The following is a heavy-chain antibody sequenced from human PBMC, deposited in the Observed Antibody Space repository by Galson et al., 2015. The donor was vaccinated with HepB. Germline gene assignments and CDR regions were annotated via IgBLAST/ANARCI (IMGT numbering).Heavy chain of an antibody. V-gene: IGHV3-33*01. CDR2: IWFDGSNK. D-gene: IGHD6-13*01. CDR3: ARGQQSPNGAFDI. J-gene: IGHJ3*02. CDR1: DFTFRNYA. Sequence: SLRLSCAAADFTFRNYAMHWVRQAPGKGLEWVAIIWFDGSNKFYADTVKGRFTISRDNSKTTLYLQLNSLRAEDKAVYYCARGQQSPNGAFDIWGPGTLVTVSS.